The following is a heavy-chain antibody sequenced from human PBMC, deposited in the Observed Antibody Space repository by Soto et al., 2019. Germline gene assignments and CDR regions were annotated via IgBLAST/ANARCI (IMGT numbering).Heavy chain of an antibody. D-gene: IGHD3-9*01. CDR2: ISGSGGST. J-gene: IGHJ4*02. CDR3: ANPLTTGYYFPFDY. Sequence: EVQLLESGGGLVQPGGSLRLSCAASGFTFSVYAMSWVRQPPGKGLEWVSTISGSGGSTYYADSVKGRFTISRDNSKNTLYLQMNSLRAEDTAVYYCANPLTTGYYFPFDYWGQGTLVTVSS. V-gene: IGHV3-23*01. CDR1: GFTFSVYA.